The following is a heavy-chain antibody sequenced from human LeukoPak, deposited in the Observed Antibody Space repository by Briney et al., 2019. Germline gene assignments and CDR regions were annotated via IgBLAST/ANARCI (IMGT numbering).Heavy chain of an antibody. CDR3: ARRGAVADAFDI. Sequence: GGSLRLSCAASGYTFSSYWMHWVRQAPGKGLVWVSRIKSDGSRTSYADSVKGRFTISRDNAKNTLYLQMNSLRAEDTAVYYCARRGAVADAFDIWGQGTMVTVSS. D-gene: IGHD6-19*01. J-gene: IGHJ3*02. CDR2: IKSDGSRT. CDR1: GYTFSSYW. V-gene: IGHV3-74*01.